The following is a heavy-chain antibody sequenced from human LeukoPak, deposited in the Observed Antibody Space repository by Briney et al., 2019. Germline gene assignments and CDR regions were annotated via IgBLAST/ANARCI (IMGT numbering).Heavy chain of an antibody. V-gene: IGHV4-39*07. CDR3: ARDVRGYQLLKGKYYYYYMDV. CDR2: IYYSGST. Sequence: PSETLSLTCTVSGGSISSSSYYWGWIRQPPGKGLEWIGSIYYSGSTYYNPSLKSRVTISVDTSKNQFSLKLSSVTAADTAGYYCARDVRGYQLLKGKYYYYYMDVWGKGTTVTISS. J-gene: IGHJ6*03. CDR1: GGSISSSSYY. D-gene: IGHD2-2*01.